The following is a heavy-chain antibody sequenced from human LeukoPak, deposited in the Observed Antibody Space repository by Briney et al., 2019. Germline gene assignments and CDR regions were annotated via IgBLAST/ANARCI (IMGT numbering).Heavy chain of an antibody. CDR3: ARARGGSYYNYFDY. Sequence: PGGSLRLSCAASGFTVRSNYMSWVRQAPGKGLEWVSIIYGGGSVFYADSVKGRFTISRDNSKNTLYLQMNSLRAEDTAVYYCARARGGSYYNYFDYWGQGTLVTVSS. CDR1: GFTVRSNY. J-gene: IGHJ4*02. D-gene: IGHD1-26*01. CDR2: IYGGGSV. V-gene: IGHV3-53*05.